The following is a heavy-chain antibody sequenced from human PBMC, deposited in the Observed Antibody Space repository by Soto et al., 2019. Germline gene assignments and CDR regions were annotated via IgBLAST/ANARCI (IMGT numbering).Heavy chain of an antibody. Sequence: SETLSLTCAVYGGSFSGYYWSWIRQPPGKGLEWIGEINHSGSTNYNPSLKSRVTISVDTSKNQFSLKLSSVTAADTAVYYCARGLISRWFDPWGQGTLVT. CDR3: ARGLISRWFDP. CDR1: GGSFSGYY. D-gene: IGHD2-15*01. CDR2: INHSGST. V-gene: IGHV4-34*01. J-gene: IGHJ5*02.